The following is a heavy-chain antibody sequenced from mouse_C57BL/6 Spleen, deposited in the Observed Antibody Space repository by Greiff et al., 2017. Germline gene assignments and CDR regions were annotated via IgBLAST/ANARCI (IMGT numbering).Heavy chain of an antibody. Sequence: EVKLMESGEGLVKPGGSLKLSCAASGFTFSSYAMSWVRQTPEKRLEWVAYISSGGDYTYYADTVKGRFTISRDNARNTRYLQMSSLKSEDTAMYYCTRVLLITTVVPTWYFDYWGQGTTLTVSS. D-gene: IGHD1-1*01. J-gene: IGHJ2*01. V-gene: IGHV5-9-1*02. CDR1: GFTFSSYA. CDR2: ISSGGDYT. CDR3: TRVLLITTVVPTWYFDY.